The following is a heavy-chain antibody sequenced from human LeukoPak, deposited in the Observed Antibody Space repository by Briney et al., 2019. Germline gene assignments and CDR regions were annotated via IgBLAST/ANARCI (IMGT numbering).Heavy chain of an antibody. J-gene: IGHJ6*03. CDR1: GYTFTGYY. D-gene: IGHD1-26*01. V-gene: IGHV1-2*02. CDR2: INPNSGGT. CDR3: ARDRGGGYYVHYYYYMDV. Sequence: ASVKVSCKASGYTFTGYYMHWVRQAPGEGLEWMGWINPNSGGTKYAQKFQGRVTMTRDTSISTAYMELSRLRSDDTAVYYCARDRGGGYYVHYYYYMDVWGKGTTVTISS.